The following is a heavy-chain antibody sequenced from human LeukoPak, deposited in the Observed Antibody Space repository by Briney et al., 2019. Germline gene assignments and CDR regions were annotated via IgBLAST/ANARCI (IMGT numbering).Heavy chain of an antibody. CDR1: GYTFTSYG. CDR3: ARDTGGGGYDSPRFDY. D-gene: IGHD5-12*01. J-gene: IGHJ4*02. CDR2: ISAYNGNT. Sequence: ASVKVSCKASGYTFTSYGISWVRQAPGQGLEWMGWISAYNGNTNYALKLQGRVTMTTDTSTSTAYMELRSLRSDDTAVYYCARDTGGGGYDSPRFDYWGQGTLVTVSS. V-gene: IGHV1-18*01.